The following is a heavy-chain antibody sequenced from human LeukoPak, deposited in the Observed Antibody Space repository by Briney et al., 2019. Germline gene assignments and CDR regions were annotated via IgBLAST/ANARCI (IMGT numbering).Heavy chain of an antibody. J-gene: IGHJ4*02. CDR2: ISGSSDIT. V-gene: IGHV3-23*01. CDR3: AKDSGGGNGDY. CDR1: GFTFSSYA. Sequence: GGSLRLSCAASGFTFSSYAMSWIRQAPGKGLEWVSVISGSSDITYYADSVKGRFTISRDNSKNTLYLQMNSLRAEDTAVYYCAKDSGGGNGDYWGQGTLVTVSS. D-gene: IGHD4-23*01.